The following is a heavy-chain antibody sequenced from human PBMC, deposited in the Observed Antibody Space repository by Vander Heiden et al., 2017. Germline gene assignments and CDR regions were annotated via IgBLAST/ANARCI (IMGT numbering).Heavy chain of an antibody. D-gene: IGHD6-19*01. Sequence: VSGGSVSSGSYYWSWIRQPPGKGLEWIGYIYYSGTTNYNPSLNGRVTISVDTSKNQFSLKLSSVTAADTAVYYCARDRTYSSGLYGGYNWFDPWGQGTLVTVSS. CDR3: ARDRTYSSGLYGGYNWFDP. V-gene: IGHV4-61*01. CDR1: GGSVSSGSYY. CDR2: IYYSGTT. J-gene: IGHJ5*02.